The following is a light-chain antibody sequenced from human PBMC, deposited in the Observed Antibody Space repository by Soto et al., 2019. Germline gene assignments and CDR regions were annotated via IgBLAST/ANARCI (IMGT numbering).Light chain of an antibody. Sequence: DIVMTQSPDSLAVSLGERATINCRSSQNLLYSPNKKNYFAWYQQKPGQPPKLLLYWASTRESGVPDRFSGSGSGTDFTLTITSLQAEDVAVYYCQQYYAFPLTFGGGTRLEIK. CDR3: QQYYAFPLT. CDR2: WAS. CDR1: QNLLYSPNKKNY. J-gene: IGKJ5*01. V-gene: IGKV4-1*01.